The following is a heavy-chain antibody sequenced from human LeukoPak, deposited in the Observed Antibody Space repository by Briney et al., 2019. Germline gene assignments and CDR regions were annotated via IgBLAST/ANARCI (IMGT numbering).Heavy chain of an antibody. CDR1: GNAFTISD. CDR3: ARAVVEGATRFAFNV. CDR2: MNPHSGNT. D-gene: IGHD2-21*01. Sequence: GASVKVSCKASGNAFTISDFNWVRQATGQGPEWMGWMNPHSGNTCYAQKFQGRVTMTRNISINTAYLEISSLTSEDTAVYYCARAVVEGATRFAFNVWGQGTLVTVSS. J-gene: IGHJ3*01. V-gene: IGHV1-8*01.